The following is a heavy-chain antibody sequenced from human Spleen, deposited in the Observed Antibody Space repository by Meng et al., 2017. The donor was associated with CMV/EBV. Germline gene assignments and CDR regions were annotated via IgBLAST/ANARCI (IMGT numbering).Heavy chain of an antibody. CDR3: ARLYCTDGVCSTPLDS. Sequence: GGSLRLSCIASGFTLSTYSMNWVRQAPGKGLEWVASISSSSRDIHYADSVKGRFTMSRDNAKKSLYLQMNSLRDGDTAVYYCARLYCTDGVCSTPLDSWGQGTLVTVSS. V-gene: IGHV3-21*01. J-gene: IGHJ4*02. CDR1: GFTLSTYS. D-gene: IGHD2-8*01. CDR2: ISSSSRDI.